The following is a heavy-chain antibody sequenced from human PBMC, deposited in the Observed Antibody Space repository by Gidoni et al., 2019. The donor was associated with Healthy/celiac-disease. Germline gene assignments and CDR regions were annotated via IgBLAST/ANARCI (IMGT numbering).Heavy chain of an antibody. D-gene: IGHD4-17*01. V-gene: IGHV4-61*01. Sequence: QVQLQESGPGLVKPSETLSLTCTVSGGSVSSGSYYWSWIRQPPGKGLEWIGYIYYSGSTNYNPSLKSLVTISVDTSKNQFSLKLSSVTAADTAVYYCARTTVTTFDPWGQGTLVTVSS. CDR1: GGSVSSGSYY. CDR2: IYYSGST. J-gene: IGHJ5*02. CDR3: ARTTVTTFDP.